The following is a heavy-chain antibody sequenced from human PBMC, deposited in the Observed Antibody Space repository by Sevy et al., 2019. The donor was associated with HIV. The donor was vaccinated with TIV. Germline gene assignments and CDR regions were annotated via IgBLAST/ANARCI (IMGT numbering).Heavy chain of an antibody. CDR2: IWYDGSNK. CDR1: GFTFSSYG. V-gene: IGHV3-33*01. Sequence: GGSLRLSCAASGFTFSSYGMHWVRQAPGKGLEWVAVIWYDGSNKYYADSVKGRFTISSDNSKNTLYLQMNSLRAEDTAVYYCARGVVVITHYYFDYWGQGTLVTVSS. D-gene: IGHD3-22*01. CDR3: ARGVVVITHYYFDY. J-gene: IGHJ4*02.